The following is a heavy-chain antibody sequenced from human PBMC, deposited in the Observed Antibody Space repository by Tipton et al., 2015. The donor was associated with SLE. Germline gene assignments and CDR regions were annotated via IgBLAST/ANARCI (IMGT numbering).Heavy chain of an antibody. V-gene: IGHV4-61*08. CDR1: GGSISSGGYY. Sequence: TLSLTCTVSGGSISSGGYYWSWIRQHPGKGLEWIGYIYYSGSTNYNPSLKSRVTISVDTSKNQFSLKLSSVTAADTAVYYCARGFEYSSSEPFDYWGQGTLVTVSS. CDR3: ARGFEYSSSEPFDY. J-gene: IGHJ4*02. CDR2: IYYSGST. D-gene: IGHD6-6*01.